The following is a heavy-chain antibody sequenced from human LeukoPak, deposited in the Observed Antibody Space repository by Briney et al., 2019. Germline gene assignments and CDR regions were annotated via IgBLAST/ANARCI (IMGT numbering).Heavy chain of an antibody. CDR1: GFTFDDYA. J-gene: IGHJ3*02. CDR3: AKDHGSGSYSLDAFDI. D-gene: IGHD3-10*01. Sequence: AGGSLRFSCAVSGFTFDDYAMHWVRQVPGKGLEWVSGINWNSDSIGYADSVKGRFTTSRDNAKNSLYLQMNSLRAEDTAVYYCAKDHGSGSYSLDAFDIWGQGTMVTVSS. V-gene: IGHV3-9*01. CDR2: INWNSDSI.